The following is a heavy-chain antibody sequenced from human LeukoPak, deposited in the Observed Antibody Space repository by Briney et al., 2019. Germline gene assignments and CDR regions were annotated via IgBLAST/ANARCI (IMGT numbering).Heavy chain of an antibody. CDR3: ARGGDLLLWFGELLYY. V-gene: IGHV1-2*02. CDR1: GYTFTGYY. Sequence: ASVTVSCKASGYTFTGYYMHWVRQAPGQGLEWMGGINPNSGGTNYAQKFQGRVTMTRDTSISTAYMELSRLRSDDTAVYYCARGGDLLLWFGELLYYWGQGTLVTVSS. D-gene: IGHD3-10*01. J-gene: IGHJ4*02. CDR2: INPNSGGT.